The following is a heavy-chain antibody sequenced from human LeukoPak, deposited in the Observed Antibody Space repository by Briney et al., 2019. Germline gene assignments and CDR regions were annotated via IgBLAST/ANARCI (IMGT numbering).Heavy chain of an antibody. Sequence: PGRSLRLSCAASGFTFSSYAMHWVRQAPGKGLEWVAVISYDGSNKYYADSVKGRFTISRDSSKNTLYLQMNSLRAEDTAVYYCARDPASAGWFDPWGQGTLVTVSS. J-gene: IGHJ5*02. CDR2: ISYDGSNK. CDR3: ARDPASAGWFDP. V-gene: IGHV3-30-3*01. CDR1: GFTFSSYA.